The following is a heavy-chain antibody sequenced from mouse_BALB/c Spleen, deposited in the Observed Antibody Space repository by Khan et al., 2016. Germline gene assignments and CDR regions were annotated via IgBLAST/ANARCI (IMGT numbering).Heavy chain of an antibody. J-gene: IGHJ2*01. CDR2: IDPYNGGT. D-gene: IGHD1-1*01. CDR1: GYAFTSYN. V-gene: IGHV1S135*01. CDR3: ARERIPSVVAGGVDD. Sequence: VQLKQSGPELVKPGASVKVSCKASGYAFTSYNMYWVKQSHGKSLEWIGYIDPYNGGTSYNQKFKGKATLTVDKSSSTAYMHHNSLTSEDSAVYCWARERIPSVVAGGVDDWGQGTTLSISS.